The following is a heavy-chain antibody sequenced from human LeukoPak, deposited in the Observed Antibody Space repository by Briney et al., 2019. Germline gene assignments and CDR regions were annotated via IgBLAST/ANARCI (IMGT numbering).Heavy chain of an antibody. CDR2: ISSSGDNT. J-gene: IGHJ4*02. V-gene: IGHV3-23*01. D-gene: IGHD6-19*01. Sequence: PGGSMRLSCATSGFSSSNYAMTWVRQPPGKGLEWVSTISSSGDNTYFADSVKGRFTISRDNSKTTLYLQMNSLRVEDTAVYYCTKSRTQGSYTSGKCWGQGILVTVSS. CDR1: GFSSSNYA. CDR3: TKSRTQGSYTSGKC.